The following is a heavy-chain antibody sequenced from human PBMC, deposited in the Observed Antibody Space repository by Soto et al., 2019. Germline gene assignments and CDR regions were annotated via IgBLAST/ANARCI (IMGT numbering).Heavy chain of an antibody. CDR2: IDQSGTT. J-gene: IGHJ5*02. CDR1: GGSVNSGGYS. V-gene: IGHV4-30-2*01. Sequence: SETLSLTCAVSGGSVNSGGYSWSWIRQAPGKGLEWIGYIDQSGTTYSNPSLKSRVTLSVDKSKNQFSLNLSSVTAADTAVYYCARETRARFDPWGQGTPVTAPQ. CDR3: ARETRARFDP.